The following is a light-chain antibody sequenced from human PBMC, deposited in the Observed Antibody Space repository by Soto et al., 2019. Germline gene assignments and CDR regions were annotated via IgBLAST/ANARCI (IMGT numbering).Light chain of an antibody. CDR1: ESISSW. CDR2: KAS. J-gene: IGKJ4*01. V-gene: IGKV1-5*03. CDR3: HQYSASHT. Sequence: DIQMTQSPSTLSASVGDRTIITCRASESISSWLAWYQQKPGKAPKLLIYKASTLESGVPSRFSASGSGTEFTLTISSLQPDDSATYFCHQYSASHTFGGGTKVDIK.